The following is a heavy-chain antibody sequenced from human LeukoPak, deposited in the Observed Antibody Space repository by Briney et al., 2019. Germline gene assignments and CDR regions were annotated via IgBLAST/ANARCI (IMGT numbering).Heavy chain of an antibody. D-gene: IGHD6-13*01. CDR2: INLNSGGT. V-gene: IGHV1-2*02. CDR1: GYTFTVYY. Sequence: ASVTVSFKASGYTFTVYYMNWERQAHGQGMEWMGWINLNSGGTNYAQKFQGRVTMTRDTSISTAYMELSRLRSDDSAVYYCAREGAYSSSWYWYFQHWGQGTLVTVSS. CDR3: AREGAYSSSWYWYFQH. J-gene: IGHJ1*01.